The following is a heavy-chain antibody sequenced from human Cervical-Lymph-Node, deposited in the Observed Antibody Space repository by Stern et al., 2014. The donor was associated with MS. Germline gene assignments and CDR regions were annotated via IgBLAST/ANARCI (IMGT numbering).Heavy chain of an antibody. D-gene: IGHD4-23*01. CDR3: AKVAYSGNALDY. V-gene: IGHV3-23*04. CDR1: EFTFSAYS. CDR2: IISSGGVT. Sequence: EVKLVESGGGLVQPGGSLRLSCAASEFTFSAYSMTWVRQAPEKGLEWVATIISSGGVTYYADSVKGRFTISRDNSKNTLILQMKSLRAEDTAVYFCAKVAYSGNALDYWGQGTLVIVSS. J-gene: IGHJ4*02.